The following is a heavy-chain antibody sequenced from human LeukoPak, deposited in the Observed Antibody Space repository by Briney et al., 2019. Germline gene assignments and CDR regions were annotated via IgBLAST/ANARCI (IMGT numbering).Heavy chain of an antibody. J-gene: IGHJ3*02. CDR3: ARRGYYGSGSQPGGAFDI. V-gene: IGHV4-61*02. CDR2: IYTSGST. D-gene: IGHD3-10*01. CDR1: GGSISSGSYY. Sequence: SQTLSLTCTVSGGSISSGSYYWSWIRQPAGKGLEWIGRIYTSGSTNYNPSLKSRVTISVDTSKNQFSLKLSSVTAADTAVYYCARRGYYGSGSQPGGAFDIWGQGTMVTVSS.